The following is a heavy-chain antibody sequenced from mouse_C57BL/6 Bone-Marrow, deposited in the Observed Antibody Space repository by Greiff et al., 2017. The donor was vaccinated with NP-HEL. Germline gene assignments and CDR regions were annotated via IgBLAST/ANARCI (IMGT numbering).Heavy chain of an antibody. J-gene: IGHJ2*01. CDR3: TRRGWDYFDY. V-gene: IGHV1-5*01. Sequence: VQLQQSGTVLARPGASVKMSCKTSGYTFTSYWMHWVKQRPGQGLEWIGAIYPGNSDTSYNQKFKGKATLTAVTSASTAYMERSSLTNEDSAVYYCTRRGWDYFDYWGQGTTLTVSS. D-gene: IGHD3-3*01. CDR1: GYTFTSYW. CDR2: IYPGNSDT.